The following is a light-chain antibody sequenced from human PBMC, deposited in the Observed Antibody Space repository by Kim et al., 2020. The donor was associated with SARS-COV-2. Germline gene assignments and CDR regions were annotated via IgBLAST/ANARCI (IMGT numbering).Light chain of an antibody. CDR3: NSRDSNHNVV. CDR1: SLRSYY. CDR2: GKN. Sequence: ALGQTVKITCQGDSLRSYYATWYQQKPGRAPILVIYGKNNRPSGIPDRFSGSSSGNTASLTITGTQAGDEADYYCNSRDSNHNVVFGGGTQLTVL. V-gene: IGLV3-19*01. J-gene: IGLJ2*01.